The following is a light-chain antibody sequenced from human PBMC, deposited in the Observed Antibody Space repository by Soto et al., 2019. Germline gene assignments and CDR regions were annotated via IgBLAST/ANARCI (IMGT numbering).Light chain of an antibody. CDR2: DVS. CDR1: QSISNW. Sequence: DIQMTQSPATLSASVGDRVTITCRASQSISNWLAWYQHKPGKAPKLLIYDVSILASRVSSRFSGSGYGTEFTLKISSLQTDDFATFYCQQYDTYSRTFGQGTKLAIK. J-gene: IGKJ2*02. V-gene: IGKV1-5*01. CDR3: QQYDTYSRT.